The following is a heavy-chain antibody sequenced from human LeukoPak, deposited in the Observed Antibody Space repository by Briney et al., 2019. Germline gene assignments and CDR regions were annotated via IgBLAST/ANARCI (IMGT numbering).Heavy chain of an antibody. CDR3: ARTGGYDPYYYYYYGMDV. V-gene: IGHV5-10-1*01. Sequence: GESLKISCKGSGYSFTSYWISWVRQMPGKGLEWMGRIDPSDSYTNYSPSFQGHVTISADKSISTAYQQWSSLKASDTAMYYCARTGGYDPYYYYYYGMDVWGQGTTVTVSS. CDR2: IDPSDSYT. D-gene: IGHD5-12*01. CDR1: GYSFTSYW. J-gene: IGHJ6*02.